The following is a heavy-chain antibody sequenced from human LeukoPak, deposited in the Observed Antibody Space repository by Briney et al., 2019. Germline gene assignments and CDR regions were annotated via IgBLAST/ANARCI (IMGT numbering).Heavy chain of an antibody. CDR2: INERGTDS. Sequence: PGGSLRLSCTASGFTFSGHWIHWVRQPPGMGLVWVSRINERGTDSMYAESVKGRFTISRDNAKNSLYLQMNSLRAEDTAVYYCATIVGSTTPYWGQGTLVTVSS. V-gene: IGHV3-74*03. CDR3: ATIVGSTTPY. J-gene: IGHJ4*02. CDR1: GFTFSGHW. D-gene: IGHD1-26*01.